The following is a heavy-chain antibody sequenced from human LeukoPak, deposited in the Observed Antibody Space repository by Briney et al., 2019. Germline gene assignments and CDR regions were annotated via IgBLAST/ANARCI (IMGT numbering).Heavy chain of an antibody. V-gene: IGHV4-30-2*01. CDR1: GGSISSGGYS. CDR2: INHSGST. J-gene: IGHJ4*02. CDR3: ASYGIAAAVDY. D-gene: IGHD6-13*01. Sequence: PSQTLSLTCAVSGGSISSGGYSWSWIRQPPGKGLEWIGEINHSGSTNYNPSLKSRVTISVDTSKNQFSLKLSSVTAADTAVYYCASYGIAAAVDYWGQGTLVTVSS.